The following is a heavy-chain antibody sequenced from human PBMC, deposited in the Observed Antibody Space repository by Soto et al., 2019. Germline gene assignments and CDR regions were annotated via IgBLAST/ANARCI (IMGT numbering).Heavy chain of an antibody. V-gene: IGHV1-18*01. CDR3: ARQGSDYYDTSGLNFFDN. CDR2: SSPYNGDT. J-gene: IGHJ4*02. D-gene: IGHD3-22*01. Sequence: QVQLVQSGAEVKKPGASVKVSCKASGYSFTSYGISWVRLAPGQGLKWMGWSSPYNGDTKYAPNFQGRVTMTTDTSTNTAYMELRSLRSDDTAVYYCARQGSDYYDTSGLNFFDNWGQGTQVTVSS. CDR1: GYSFTSYG.